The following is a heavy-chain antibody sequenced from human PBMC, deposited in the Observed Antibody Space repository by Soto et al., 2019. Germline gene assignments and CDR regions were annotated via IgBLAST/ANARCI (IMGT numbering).Heavy chain of an antibody. CDR1: GFTVSSYW. V-gene: IGHV3-7*03. D-gene: IGHD2-2*01. CDR2: IKHDGSDT. CDR3: ARDRCSSTSCFFDY. J-gene: IGHJ4*02. Sequence: PGGCLRICCAASGFTVSSYWMGWVRQAPGKGLEWVANIKHDGSDTYYVDSVKGRFTISRDNTKNSMYLQMNSLRAEDMAVYYCARDRCSSTSCFFDYWGQGTSVTVSS.